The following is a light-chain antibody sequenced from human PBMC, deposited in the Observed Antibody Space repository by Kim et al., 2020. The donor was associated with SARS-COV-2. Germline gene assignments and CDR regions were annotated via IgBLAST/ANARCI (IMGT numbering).Light chain of an antibody. J-gene: IGLJ3*02. CDR1: SSDVGGYNY. CDR3: SSYTSSSTWV. Sequence: GQSITISCTGTSSDVGGYNYVYWYQQHPGKAPKLMIYDVSKRPSGVSNRCSGSKSGNTASLTISGLQAEDEADYYCSSYTSSSTWVFGGGTKLTVL. CDR2: DVS. V-gene: IGLV2-14*04.